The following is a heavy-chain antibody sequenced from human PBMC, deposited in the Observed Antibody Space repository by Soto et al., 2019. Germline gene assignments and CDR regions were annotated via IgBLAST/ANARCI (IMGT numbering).Heavy chain of an antibody. V-gene: IGHV3-33*01. CDR3: ARDVSGLNWLDP. D-gene: IGHD5-12*01. CDR1: GFTFSSYG. J-gene: IGHJ5*02. Sequence: GGSLRLSCAASGFTFSSYGMHWVRQAPGKGLEWVAVIWYDGSNKYYADSVKGRFTISRDNSKNTVYLQINALRAEDTAVYYCARDVSGLNWLDPWGQGTLVTVYS. CDR2: IWYDGSNK.